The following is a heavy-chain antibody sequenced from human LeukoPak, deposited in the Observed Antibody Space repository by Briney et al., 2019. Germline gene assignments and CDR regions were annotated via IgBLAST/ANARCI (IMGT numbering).Heavy chain of an antibody. CDR2: IYYSGST. V-gene: IGHV4-31*03. D-gene: IGHD3-16*02. J-gene: IGHJ5*02. CDR3: AREGPGYDYVWRSYRYENWFDP. CDR1: GGSISSGGYY. Sequence: SQTLSLTCTVSGGSISSGGYYWSWIRQHPGKGLEWIGYIYYSGSTYYNPSLKSRVTISVDTSKNQFSLKLSSVTAADTAVYYCAREGPGYDYVWRSYRYENWFDPWGQGTLVTVSS.